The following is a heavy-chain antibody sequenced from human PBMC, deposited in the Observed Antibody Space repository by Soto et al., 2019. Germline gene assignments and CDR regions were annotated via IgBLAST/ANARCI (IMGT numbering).Heavy chain of an antibody. CDR1: GFTFSDYY. CDR3: ARDHRSSTVTTFGRYEPTDY. Sequence: QVQLVESGGGLVKPGGSLRLSCAASGFTFSDYYMSWIRQAPGKGLEWVSYISSSGSTIYYADSVKGRFTISRDNAKNSLYLQMNSLRAEDTAVYYCARDHRSSTVTTFGRYEPTDYWGQGTLVTVSS. J-gene: IGHJ4*02. D-gene: IGHD4-17*01. CDR2: ISSSGSTI. V-gene: IGHV3-11*01.